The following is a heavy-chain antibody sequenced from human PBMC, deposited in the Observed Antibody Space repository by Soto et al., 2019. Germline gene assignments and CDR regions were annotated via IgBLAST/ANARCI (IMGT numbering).Heavy chain of an antibody. CDR2: MNPNSGNT. V-gene: IGHV1-8*01. D-gene: IGHD3-3*01. CDR3: ARRTPVRNFWSGYPTYYYYYYMDV. J-gene: IGHJ6*03. CDR1: GYTFTSYD. Sequence: QVPLVQSGAEVKKPGASVKVSCKASGYTFTSYDINWVRQATGQGLEWMGWMNPNSGNTGYPQKFQGRVTMTRNTSISTAYMELSSLRSEDTAVYYCARRTPVRNFWSGYPTYYYYYYMDVWGKGTTVTVSS.